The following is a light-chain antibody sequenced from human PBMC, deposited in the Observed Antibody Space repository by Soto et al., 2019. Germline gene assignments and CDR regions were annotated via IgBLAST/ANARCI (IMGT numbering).Light chain of an antibody. CDR2: EVT. CDR3: SSYTHSNTRACV. V-gene: IGLV2-14*01. CDR1: SGDIGSYNR. Sequence: QSALAQPASVSGSPGQSITISCTGTSGDIGSYNRVSWYQQHPGKAPKLIIYEVTDRPSGVSNRFSGSNSGNTASLTISGLQDEDEAEYYCSSYTHSNTRACVFGTGTKVTVL. J-gene: IGLJ1*01.